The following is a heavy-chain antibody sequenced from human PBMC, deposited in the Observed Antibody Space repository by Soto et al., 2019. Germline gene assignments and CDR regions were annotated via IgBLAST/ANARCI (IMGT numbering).Heavy chain of an antibody. V-gene: IGHV3-23*01. CDR1: GFTFSSYA. J-gene: IGHJ3*02. D-gene: IGHD3-22*01. Sequence: GSLRLSCAASGFTFSSYAMSWVRQAPGKGLEWVSAISGSGGSTYYADSVKGRFTISRDNSKNTLYLQMNSLRAEDTAVYYCAKDMDDGSGYYYFRLCAFDIWGQGTMVTVSS. CDR2: ISGSGGST. CDR3: AKDMDDGSGYYYFRLCAFDI.